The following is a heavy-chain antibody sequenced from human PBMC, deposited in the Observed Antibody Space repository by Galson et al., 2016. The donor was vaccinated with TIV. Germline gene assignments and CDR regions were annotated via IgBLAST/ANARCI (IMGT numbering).Heavy chain of an antibody. CDR3: ATVAWFPGLSLDN. CDR1: GDSLSELV. J-gene: IGHJ4*02. Sequence: SVKVSCKVSGDSLSELVMHRVRQAPGKGLEWMGGFDPEVGKTIYAQKLEGRVTMTADTSTDTAYMELGSLRFEDTAIYYCATVAWFPGLSLDNWGQGTQVTVSS. CDR2: FDPEVGKT. V-gene: IGHV1-24*01. D-gene: IGHD3-22*01.